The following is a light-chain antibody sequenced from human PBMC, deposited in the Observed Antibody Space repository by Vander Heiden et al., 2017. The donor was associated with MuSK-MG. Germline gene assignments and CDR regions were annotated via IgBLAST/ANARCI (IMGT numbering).Light chain of an antibody. V-gene: IGLV3-21*02. CDR1: NLGSKS. J-gene: IGLJ2*01. Sequence: SYVLTQPPSVSVAPGPTARITCGGNNLGSKSVHWYQQKPCQAPVLVVYDDSDRPSGIPERFSGANSGNTATLTTSRVEAGEEADYYCQVWDRSSDQGVFGGGTKLTVL. CDR2: DDS. CDR3: QVWDRSSDQGV.